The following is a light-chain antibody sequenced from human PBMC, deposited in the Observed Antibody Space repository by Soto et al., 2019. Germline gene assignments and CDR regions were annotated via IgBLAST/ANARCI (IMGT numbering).Light chain of an antibody. V-gene: IGKV3-15*01. CDR1: QNLRSS. J-gene: IGKJ1*01. CDR2: GAS. CDR3: QQYNIWPQT. Sequence: ASQNLRSSLAWYHQKPGQAPMLLIYGASTRAPGIPARFSGSGSGTEFPLTTSSLQPEDLAVYFCQQYNIWPQTFGQGTKVDIK.